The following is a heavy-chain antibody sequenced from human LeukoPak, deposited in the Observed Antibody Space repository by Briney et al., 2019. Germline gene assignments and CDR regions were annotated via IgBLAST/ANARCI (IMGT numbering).Heavy chain of an antibody. CDR3: ARLWATGRFVH. J-gene: IGHJ4*02. CDR1: GFTFNTNW. Sequence: GGSLRHSCAASGFTFNTNWMTWVRQAPGKGLEWVATIKQGGSEKYYVDSVKGRFTISRDDAKNSLHLQINSLRTEDTAVYYCARLWATGRFVHWGQGTLATVSS. D-gene: IGHD5-12*01. CDR2: IKQGGSEK. V-gene: IGHV3-7*01.